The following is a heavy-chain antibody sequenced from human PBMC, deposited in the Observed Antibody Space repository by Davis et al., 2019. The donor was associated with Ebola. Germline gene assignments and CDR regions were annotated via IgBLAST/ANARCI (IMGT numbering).Heavy chain of an antibody. D-gene: IGHD1-26*01. Sequence: GGSLRLSCAASGFTFSSYSMNWVRQAPGKGLEWVSSISSSSSYIYYADSVKGRFTISRDNAKNTLYLQMNSLRAEDTAVYYCARAHPSGSYSYGMDVWGKGTTVTVSS. CDR3: ARAHPSGSYSYGMDV. CDR1: GFTFSSYS. J-gene: IGHJ6*04. CDR2: ISSSSSYI. V-gene: IGHV3-21*01.